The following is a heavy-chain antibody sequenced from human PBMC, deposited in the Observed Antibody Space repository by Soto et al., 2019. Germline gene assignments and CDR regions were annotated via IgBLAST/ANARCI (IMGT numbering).Heavy chain of an antibody. Sequence: SLTCTVSCGSISSYYWSWIRQPPGKGLEWIGYIYYSGSTNYNPSLKSRVTISVDTSKNQFSLKLSSVTAADTAVYYCARSTAAGYIIDYWGQGTLVTVSS. CDR3: ARSTAAGYIIDY. CDR1: CGSISSYY. J-gene: IGHJ4*02. D-gene: IGHD6-13*01. CDR2: IYYSGST. V-gene: IGHV4-59*01.